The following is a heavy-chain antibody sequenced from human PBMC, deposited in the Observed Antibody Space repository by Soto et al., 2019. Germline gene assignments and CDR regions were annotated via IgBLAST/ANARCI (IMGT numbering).Heavy chain of an antibody. CDR2: ISANGGRA. CDR3: ASWVIALGGTGYFRH. CDR1: GFIFRIYD. J-gene: IGHJ1*01. Sequence: EEQLVETGGGLVQPGGSLRLSCAASGFIFRIYDMHWVRQVTGKGLEWVSGISANGGRANYADSVKGRFSLSRDNSKNTMFLQMDSLTAEDTAIYYCASWVIALGGTGYFRHWGQGTLVTVSS. D-gene: IGHD6-19*01. V-gene: IGHV3-23*04.